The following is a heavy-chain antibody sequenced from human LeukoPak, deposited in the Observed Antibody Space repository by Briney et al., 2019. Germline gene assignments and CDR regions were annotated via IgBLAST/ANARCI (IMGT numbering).Heavy chain of an antibody. V-gene: IGHV1-18*01. J-gene: IGHJ3*02. CDR2: ISAYDGNT. CDR1: GYTFTSYG. CDR3: ARGITTMIVLDAFDI. D-gene: IGHD3-22*01. Sequence: GASVKVSCKASGYTFTSYGISWVRQAPGQGLEWMGWISAYDGNTDYAQKLQGRVTMTTDTSTSTAYMELRSLRSDDTAVYYCARGITTMIVLDAFDIWGQGTMVTVSS.